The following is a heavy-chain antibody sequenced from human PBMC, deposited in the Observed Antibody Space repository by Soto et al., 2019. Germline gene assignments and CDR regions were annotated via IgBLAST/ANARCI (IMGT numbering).Heavy chain of an antibody. V-gene: IGHV4-34*02. CDR1: GGSFSGFY. D-gene: IGHD2-21*02. CDR2: INHTGTT. CDR3: ARADRTLVTSYGLDV. J-gene: IGHJ6*02. Sequence: QVQIQQWGAGLLKPSETLSLTCAVSGGSFSGFYWTWIRQPPGEGLEWIGDINHTGTTNFNPSLRSRLTIPLDSSKKHFSLKLTSMTAADAAVYYCARADRTLVTSYGLDVWGQGTTVTVSS.